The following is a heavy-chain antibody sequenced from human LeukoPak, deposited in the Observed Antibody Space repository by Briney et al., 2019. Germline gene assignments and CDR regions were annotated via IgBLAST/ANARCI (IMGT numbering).Heavy chain of an antibody. Sequence: SETLSITCAVYGGSFSGYYWSWIRQPPGKGLEWIGEINHSGSTNYNPSLKSRVTISVDTSKNQFSLKLSSVTAADTAVYYCVSRNNYYYGMDVWGQGTTVTVSS. CDR1: GGSFSGYY. CDR3: VSRNNYYYGMDV. D-gene: IGHD5/OR15-5a*01. V-gene: IGHV4-34*01. CDR2: INHSGST. J-gene: IGHJ6*02.